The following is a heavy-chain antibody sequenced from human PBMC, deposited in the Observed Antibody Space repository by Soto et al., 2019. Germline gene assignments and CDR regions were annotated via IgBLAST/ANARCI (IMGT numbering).Heavy chain of an antibody. D-gene: IGHD6-19*01. CDR2: ISSSSIFI. V-gene: IGHV3-21*01. Sequence: GGSLRLSCAASGFTFSSYSMNWVRQAPGKGLEWVSSISSSSIFIYYADSVKGRFTISRDNAKNSLYLQMNSLRAEDTAVYYCARDRVAVAGAIHDYWGQGTLVTVSS. CDR3: ARDRVAVAGAIHDY. J-gene: IGHJ4*02. CDR1: GFTFSSYS.